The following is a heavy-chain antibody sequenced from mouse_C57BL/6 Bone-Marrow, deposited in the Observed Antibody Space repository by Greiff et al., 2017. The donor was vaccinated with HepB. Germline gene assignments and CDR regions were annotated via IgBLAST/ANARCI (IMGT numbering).Heavy chain of an antibody. J-gene: IGHJ2*01. V-gene: IGHV1-31*01. CDR3: ATYYYGSSYYFDY. CDR1: GYSFTGYY. Sequence: VQLQQSGPELVKPGASVKISCKASGYSFTGYYMHWVKQSHGNILDWIGYIYPYNGVSSYNQKFKGKATLTVDKSSSTAYMELRSLTSEYSAVYYCATYYYGSSYYFDYWGQGTTLTVSS. D-gene: IGHD1-1*01. CDR2: IYPYNGVS.